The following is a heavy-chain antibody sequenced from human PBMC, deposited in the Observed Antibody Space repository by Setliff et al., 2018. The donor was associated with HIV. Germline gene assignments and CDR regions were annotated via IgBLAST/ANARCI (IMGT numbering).Heavy chain of an antibody. J-gene: IGHJ5*02. Sequence: ASVKVSCKASEGTFSSNAISWVQQAPGKGLKWMGRVDPADGETIYAEQFKDRVTITADMSTHTAYMELSSLTSEDTAVYYCARGGRSLAAQTWFDPWGQGTLVTVSS. D-gene: IGHD6-6*01. CDR2: VDPADGET. V-gene: IGHV1-69-2*01. CDR3: ARGGRSLAAQTWFDP. CDR1: EGTFSSNA.